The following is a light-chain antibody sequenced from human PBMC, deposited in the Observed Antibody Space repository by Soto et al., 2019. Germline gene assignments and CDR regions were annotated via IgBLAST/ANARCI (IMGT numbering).Light chain of an antibody. V-gene: IGLV2-8*01. CDR1: STDVGAYNY. Sequence: QSALTQPPSASGSPGQSVTISCTGTSTDVGAYNYVSWYQQHPGKAPKLMIYAVSKRPSGVPERFSGSKSGNTASLPVSGLQADDEADYYCASYVGNNNLVFGGGTKLTVL. J-gene: IGLJ2*01. CDR2: AVS. CDR3: ASYVGNNNLV.